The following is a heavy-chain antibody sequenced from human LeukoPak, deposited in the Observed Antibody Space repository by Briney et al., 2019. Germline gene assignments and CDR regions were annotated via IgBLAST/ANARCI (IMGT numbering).Heavy chain of an antibody. V-gene: IGHV3-23*01. D-gene: IGHD3-3*01. J-gene: IGHJ4*02. CDR2: ISGSGDNT. CDR3: AKIPQVAIFGVPNFDY. CDR1: GFTFSNYG. Sequence: GGSLRLSCAASGFTFSNYGMHWVRQAPGKGLEWVSIISGSGDNTYYPDSVKGRFTISRDNSKNTLYLQMNSLTAEDTAVYYCAKIPQVAIFGVPNFDYWGQGTLVTVSS.